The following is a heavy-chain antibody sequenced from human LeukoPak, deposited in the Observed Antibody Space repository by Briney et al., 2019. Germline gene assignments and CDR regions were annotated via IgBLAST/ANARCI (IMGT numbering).Heavy chain of an antibody. V-gene: IGHV3-23*01. CDR1: GFTFSSKA. Sequence: GGSLRLSCAASGFTFSSKAMRWDSQAPGRGREWVSAISGSGGSTYYADSVKGRFTTSRDNSKNTLYLQLNCLRAEDTAVYYCAKNTVPYGSGPLGFDYWGQGTLVTVSS. CDR2: ISGSGGST. J-gene: IGHJ4*02. CDR3: AKNTVPYGSGPLGFDY. D-gene: IGHD3-10*01.